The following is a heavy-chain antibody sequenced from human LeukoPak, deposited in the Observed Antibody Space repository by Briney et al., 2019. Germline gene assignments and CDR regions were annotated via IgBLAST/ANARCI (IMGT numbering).Heavy chain of an antibody. CDR3: ARAMDF. V-gene: IGHV3-7*03. Sequence: GGSLRLSCAASGFTFSSYWMTWVRQTPGKGLEWVANIKEDGSERYYVDSVKGRFTISRDNARNSLYLQMNSLRVEDTAVYYCARAMDFWGQETWSPSPQ. CDR1: GFTFSSYW. J-gene: IGHJ4*01. CDR2: IKEDGSER.